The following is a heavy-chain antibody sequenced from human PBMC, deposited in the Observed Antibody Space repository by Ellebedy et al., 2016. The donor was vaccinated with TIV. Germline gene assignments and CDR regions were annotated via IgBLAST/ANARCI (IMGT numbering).Heavy chain of an antibody. CDR1: GFTLTNYG. CDR3: VKDPENNYGAFDY. D-gene: IGHD5-18*01. CDR2: LSFDGNEK. V-gene: IGHV3-30*18. J-gene: IGHJ4*02. Sequence: GESLKISXAASGFTLTNYGMHWVRQAPGKGLEWVALLSFDGNEKYYADSVKGRFTISRDISKNTLYLQMNSLGAEDTALYYCVKDPENNYGAFDYWGQGTLVTVSS.